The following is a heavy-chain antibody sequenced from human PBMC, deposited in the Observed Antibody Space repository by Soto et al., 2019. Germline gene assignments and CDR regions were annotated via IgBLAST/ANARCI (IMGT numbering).Heavy chain of an antibody. CDR2: IWYDGSKK. Sequence: GGSLRLSCAASGFTFRSYGMNWVRQTPGKGLEWVAVIWYDGSKKYYVDSVKGRFTISRDNSKNTLYLQMTGLRAEDTAVYYCPRSACSGDDAFDIWGQGTTVTVSS. D-gene: IGHD2-21*02. V-gene: IGHV3-33*01. CDR1: GFTFRSYG. J-gene: IGHJ3*02. CDR3: PRSACSGDDAFDI.